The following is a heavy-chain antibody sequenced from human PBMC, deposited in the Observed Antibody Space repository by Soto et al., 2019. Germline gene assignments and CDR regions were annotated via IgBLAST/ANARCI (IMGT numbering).Heavy chain of an antibody. Sequence: EVQVVESGGGLVQPGGSLRLSCAASGFTLSSSWMHWVRQTPGKGLVWVSCINNHGTSTSYADSVKGRFTISRDNAKNTLYLHMNSLRAEDSAVYYCMSGHFDYWGQGTLVTVSS. CDR3: MSGHFDY. CDR1: GFTLSSSW. J-gene: IGHJ4*02. D-gene: IGHD3-10*01. CDR2: INNHGTST. V-gene: IGHV3-74*01.